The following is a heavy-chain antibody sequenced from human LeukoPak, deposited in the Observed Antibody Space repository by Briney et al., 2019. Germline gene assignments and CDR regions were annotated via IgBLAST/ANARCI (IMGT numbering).Heavy chain of an antibody. J-gene: IGHJ4*02. CDR3: ARGDGYNYFVH. CDR2: IYSGGGST. Sequence: GGSLRLSCAASGFTVGSNYMSWVRQAPGKGLEWVSVIYSGGGSTYYADSVKGRFTISRDNSKNTLYLQMNSLRAEDTAVYYCARGDGYNYFVHWGQGTLVTVSS. CDR1: GFTVGSNY. V-gene: IGHV3-66*01. D-gene: IGHD5-24*01.